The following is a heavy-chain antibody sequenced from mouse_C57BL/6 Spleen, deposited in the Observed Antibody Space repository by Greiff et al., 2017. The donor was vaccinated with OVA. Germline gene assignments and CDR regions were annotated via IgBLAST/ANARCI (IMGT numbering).Heavy chain of an antibody. V-gene: IGHV1-42*01. J-gene: IGHJ4*01. D-gene: IGHD1-3*01. CDR1: GYSFTGYY. CDR2: INPSTGGT. CDR3: ARREWAMDY. Sequence: EVQLKESGPELVKPGASVKISCKASGYSFTGYYMNWVKQSPEKSLEWIGEINPSTGGTTYNEKFKAKATLTVDKSSSTAYMQLNSLTSEDSAVYYCARREWAMDYWGQGTSVTVSS.